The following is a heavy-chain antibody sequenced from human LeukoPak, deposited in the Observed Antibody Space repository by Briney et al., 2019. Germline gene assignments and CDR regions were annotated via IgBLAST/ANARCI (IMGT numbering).Heavy chain of an antibody. CDR3: AKDRSAYGDNAFDY. CDR2: ISYDGSNK. D-gene: IGHD4-17*01. V-gene: IGHV3-30*18. J-gene: IGHJ4*02. CDR1: GFTFSTYG. Sequence: PGGSLRLSCAASGFTFSTYGMHWVRQAPGKGLEWVAVISYDGSNKYYADSVKGRFTISRDNSKNTLYLQMNSLRAEDTAVYYCAKDRSAYGDNAFDYWGQGTLVTVSS.